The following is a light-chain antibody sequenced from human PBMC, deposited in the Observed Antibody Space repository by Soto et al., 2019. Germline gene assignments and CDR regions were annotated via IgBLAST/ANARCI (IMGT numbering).Light chain of an antibody. CDR2: AAS. V-gene: IGKV3-15*01. CDR1: QSVRSN. CDR3: QQYDIWPLT. J-gene: IGKJ4*01. Sequence: VMTQSPATLSVYPGERATLSCRASQSVRSNLAWHQQKPGQAPRLLIYAASTRATGVPARFSGSGSGTEFTLTISDLQSEDFAVYFCQQYDIWPLTFGGGSKV.